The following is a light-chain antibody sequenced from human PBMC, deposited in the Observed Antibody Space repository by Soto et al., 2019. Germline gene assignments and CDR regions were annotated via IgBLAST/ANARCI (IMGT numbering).Light chain of an antibody. V-gene: IGKV3-20*01. Sequence: DIVLTQSPGTLSLSPGERATLSCRASQNVGNNYLAWYQQKPGRAPMLLIYDASSSVPGLPDRFSGSGSGRDFTLTIARVEPEDFAVYYCQQVATSPRTFGQGTKVEIK. CDR1: QNVGNNY. CDR3: QQVATSPRT. J-gene: IGKJ1*01. CDR2: DAS.